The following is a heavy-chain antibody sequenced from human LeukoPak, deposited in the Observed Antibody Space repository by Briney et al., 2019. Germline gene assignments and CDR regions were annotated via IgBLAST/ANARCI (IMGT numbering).Heavy chain of an antibody. CDR3: AREREGPYGYLDY. J-gene: IGHJ4*02. V-gene: IGHV4-39*07. CDR1: GGSVSSSSYY. CDR2: IYYSGST. Sequence: SETLSLTCTVSGGSVSSSSYYWGWIRQPPGKGLEWIGSIYYSGSTYYNPSLKSRVTISVDTSKNQFSLKLSSVTAADTAVYYCAREREGPYGYLDYWGQGTLVTVSS. D-gene: IGHD4-17*01.